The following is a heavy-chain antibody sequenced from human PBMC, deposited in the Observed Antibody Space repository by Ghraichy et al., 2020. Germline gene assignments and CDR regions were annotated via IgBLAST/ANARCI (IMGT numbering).Heavy chain of an antibody. Sequence: SETLSLICKVSGGSISSGGFYWSWVRQHPRKGLEWIGYIYSDGATNYNPSLRSRVTISVDTSEDHFSLKLMSVTAADTAVYYCARGFDYRGLPDWGQGTLVTVSS. D-gene: IGHD3-9*01. V-gene: IGHV4-31*02. CDR3: ARGFDYRGLPD. CDR2: IYSDGAT. CDR1: GGSISSGGFY. J-gene: IGHJ4*02.